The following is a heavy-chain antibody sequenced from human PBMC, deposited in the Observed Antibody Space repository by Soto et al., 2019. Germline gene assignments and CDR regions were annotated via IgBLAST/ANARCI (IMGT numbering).Heavy chain of an antibody. CDR1: GFTFSTHE. D-gene: IGHD1-7*01. CDR3: ASKIFGTTYFNY. J-gene: IGHJ4*01. CDR2: IRGGGSPI. Sequence: PGGSLRLSCAASGFTFSTHEMNWVRQAPGKGLEWLSYIRGGGSPIYYADSVRGRFTISRDNAKNSLYLQMNSLRAEDTAIYYCASKIFGTTYFNYWGHVALVTVSS. V-gene: IGHV3-48*03.